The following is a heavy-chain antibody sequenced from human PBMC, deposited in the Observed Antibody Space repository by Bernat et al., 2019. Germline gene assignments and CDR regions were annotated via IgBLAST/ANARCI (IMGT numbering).Heavy chain of an antibody. CDR2: INPHSGAT. CDR1: GYTFTDYY. CDR3: ARDRGDVAIV. D-gene: IGHD2-21*02. V-gene: IGHV1-2*02. J-gene: IGHJ4*02. Sequence: QVQLVQSGAAVKKPAASVKVSCKASGYTFTDYYIHWVRQAPGQGLEWMGWINPHSGATNYAQKFQDRVTMTRDTSISTAYMELSRLRSDDAAVYYCARDRGDVAIVWGQGTLVTVSS.